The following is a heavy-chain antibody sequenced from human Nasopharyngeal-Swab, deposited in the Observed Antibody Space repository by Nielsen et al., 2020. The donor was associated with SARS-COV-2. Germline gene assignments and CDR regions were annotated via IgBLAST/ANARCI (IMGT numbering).Heavy chain of an antibody. J-gene: IGHJ4*02. CDR2: TYYRSKWYN. D-gene: IGHD3-10*01. CDR1: GDSVSSNSAA. V-gene: IGHV6-1*01. CDR3: ARGKLLWFGELSRRVYYFDY. Sequence: LRLSCAISGDSVSSNSAAWNWIRQSPSRGLEWLGRTYYRSKWYNDYAVSVKSRITINPDTSKNQSSLQLNSVTPEDTAVYYCARGKLLWFGELSRRVYYFDYWGQGTLVTVSS.